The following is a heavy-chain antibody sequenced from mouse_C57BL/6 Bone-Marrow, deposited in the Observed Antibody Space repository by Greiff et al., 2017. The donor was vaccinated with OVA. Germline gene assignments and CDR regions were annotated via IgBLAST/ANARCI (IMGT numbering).Heavy chain of an antibody. CDR2: IDPNSGGT. V-gene: IGHV1-72*01. CDR3: ARLRDGYYELWFAY. J-gene: IGHJ3*01. CDR1: GYTFTSYW. D-gene: IGHD2-3*01. Sequence: QVHVKQPGAELVKPGASVKLSCKASGYTFTSYWMHWVKQRPGRGLEWIGRIDPNSGGTKYNEKFKSKATLTVDKPSSTAYMQLSSLTSEDSAVYYCARLRDGYYELWFAYWGQGTLVTVSA.